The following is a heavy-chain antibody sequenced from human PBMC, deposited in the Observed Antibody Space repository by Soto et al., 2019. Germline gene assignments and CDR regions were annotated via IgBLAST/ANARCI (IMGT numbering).Heavy chain of an antibody. V-gene: IGHV1-69*12. Sequence: QVQVVQSGAEMKKPGSSVKVSCKTSGGTFSTAAISWVRQAPGQGLEWMGGIMPIFRTADYAQKFQGRVTITADESATTADLELSSLRSEDTAVYYCARDKDRAQLGGNYYYIMDDWGQGTTVTVTS. D-gene: IGHD3-3*02. CDR1: GGTFSTAA. CDR3: ARDKDRAQLGGNYYYIMDD. J-gene: IGHJ6*02. CDR2: IMPIFRTA.